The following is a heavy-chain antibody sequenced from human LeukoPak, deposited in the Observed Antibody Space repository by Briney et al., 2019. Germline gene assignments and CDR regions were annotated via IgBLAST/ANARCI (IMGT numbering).Heavy chain of an antibody. CDR2: ISGSGSSGGST. V-gene: IGHV3-23*01. CDR3: AKSGYNRFDY. J-gene: IGHJ4*02. D-gene: IGHD5-24*01. Sequence: GGSLRLPCVASGFTFSSYAMSWVRQAPGKGLEWVSAISGSGSSGGSTYYADSVKGRFTISRDNSKNTLYLQMNSLRAEDTAVYYCAKSGYNRFDYWGQGTLVTVSS. CDR1: GFTFSSYA.